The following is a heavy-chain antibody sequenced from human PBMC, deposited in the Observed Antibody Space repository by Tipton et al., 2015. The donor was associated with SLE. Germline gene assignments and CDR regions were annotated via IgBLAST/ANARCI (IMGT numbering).Heavy chain of an antibody. CDR1: GGSISSYY. Sequence: TLSLTCTVSGGSISSYYWSWIRQPPGKGLEWIGYIYHSGSTNYNPFLKSRVTISVDTSKNQFSLKLSSVTAADTAVYYCARRDLFHAFDIWGQATMVTVSS. CDR3: ARRDLFHAFDI. J-gene: IGHJ3*02. D-gene: IGHD2-21*01. V-gene: IGHV4-59*07. CDR2: IYHSGST.